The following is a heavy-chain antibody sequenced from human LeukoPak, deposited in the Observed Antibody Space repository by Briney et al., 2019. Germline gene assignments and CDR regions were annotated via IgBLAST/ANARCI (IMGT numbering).Heavy chain of an antibody. V-gene: IGHV4-4*07. CDR2: IYTSGST. J-gene: IGHJ4*02. Sequence: PLETLSLACTVSGGSISSYYWGWIRQPAGKGLEWVGRIYTSGSTNYNPSLKSRVTMSVDTSKNQFSLKLSSVTAADTAVYYCARVFPELLAFDYWGQGTMVTVSS. D-gene: IGHD2-15*01. CDR1: GGSISSYY. CDR3: ARVFPELLAFDY.